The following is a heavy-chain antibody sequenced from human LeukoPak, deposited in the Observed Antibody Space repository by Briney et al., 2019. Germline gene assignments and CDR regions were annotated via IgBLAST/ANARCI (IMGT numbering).Heavy chain of an antibody. D-gene: IGHD3-10*01. Sequence: GGSLRLSCAASGFTFSSYSMNWVRQAPGKGLEWVSGISPSADIKYYADSVKGRFTISRDNSKNMLYLEVISLTADDTAVYYCAKDDAWLRFGEWSQGTLVTVSS. V-gene: IGHV3-23*01. CDR3: AKDDAWLRFGE. CDR1: GFTFSSYS. J-gene: IGHJ4*02. CDR2: ISPSADIK.